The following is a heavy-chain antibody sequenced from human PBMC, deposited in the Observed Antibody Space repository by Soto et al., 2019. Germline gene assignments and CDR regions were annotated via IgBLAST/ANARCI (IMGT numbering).Heavy chain of an antibody. J-gene: IGHJ6*03. V-gene: IGHV3-66*01. CDR3: AREGPGSGGERGYYYYYMDV. CDR1: GFTVGSNY. CDR2: IYSGGST. Sequence: EVQLVESGGGLVQPGGSLRLSCAASGFTVGSNYMSWVRQAPGKGLEWVSVIYSGGSTYYADSVKGRFTISRDNSKNTLYLQMYSLRAEDTAVYYCAREGPGSGGERGYYYYYMDVWGKGTTVTVSS. D-gene: IGHD3-10*01.